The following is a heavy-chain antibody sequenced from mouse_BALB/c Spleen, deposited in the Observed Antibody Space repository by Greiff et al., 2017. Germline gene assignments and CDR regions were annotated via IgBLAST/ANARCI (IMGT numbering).Heavy chain of an antibody. V-gene: IGHV1-7*01. J-gene: IGHJ2*01. D-gene: IGHD2-4*01. CDR3: ARTMITYYFDY. Sequence: VQLQQSGAELAKPGASVKMSCKASGYTFTSYWMHWVKQRPGQGLEWIGYISPSTGYTEYNQKFKDKATLTADKSSSTAYMQLSSLTSEDSAVYYCARTMITYYFDYWGQGTTLTVSS. CDR1: GYTFTSYW. CDR2: ISPSTGYT.